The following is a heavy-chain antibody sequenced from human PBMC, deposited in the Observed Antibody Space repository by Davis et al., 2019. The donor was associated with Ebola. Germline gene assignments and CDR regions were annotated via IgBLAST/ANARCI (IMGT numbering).Heavy chain of an antibody. CDR3: ARDQDIVLVPAARSYFDY. D-gene: IGHD2-2*01. CDR2: INPSGGST. CDR1: GYTFTSYY. V-gene: IGHV1-46*01. Sequence: AASVKVSCKASGYTFTSYYMHWVRQAPGQGLEWMGIINPSGGSTSYAQKFQGRVTMTRDTSTSTVYMELSSLRSEDTAVYYCARDQDIVLVPAARSYFDYWGQGTLVTVSS. J-gene: IGHJ4*02.